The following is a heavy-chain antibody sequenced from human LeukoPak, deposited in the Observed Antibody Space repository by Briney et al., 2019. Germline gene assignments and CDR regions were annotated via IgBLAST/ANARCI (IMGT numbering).Heavy chain of an antibody. CDR1: GFTFSDYY. CDR3: ASLYGSGISYYYYGMDV. V-gene: IGHV3-11*01. J-gene: IGHJ6*02. CDR2: ISSSGSTI. D-gene: IGHD3-10*01. Sequence: PGGSLRLSCAASGFTFSDYYMSWIRQAPGKGLEWVSYISSSGSTIYYADSVKGRFTISRDNAENSLYLQMNSLRAEDTAVYYCASLYGSGISYYYYGMDVWGQGTTVTVSS.